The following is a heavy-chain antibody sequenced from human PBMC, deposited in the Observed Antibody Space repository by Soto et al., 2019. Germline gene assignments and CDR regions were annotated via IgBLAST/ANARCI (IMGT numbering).Heavy chain of an antibody. V-gene: IGHV3-72*01. CDR2: SRNKANSYST. CDR3: AKASGESYPGSRVFDY. Sequence: EVQLVESGGGLVQPGGSLRLSCAASGFIFNNYYMDWVRQAPGKGLEWVGRSRNKANSYSTEYAASVEGRFTVSRDESQNSLYLQMNSLRAEDAAIYYCAKASGESYPGSRVFDYWGQGTRVTVSS. D-gene: IGHD3-10*01. J-gene: IGHJ4*02. CDR1: GFIFNNYY.